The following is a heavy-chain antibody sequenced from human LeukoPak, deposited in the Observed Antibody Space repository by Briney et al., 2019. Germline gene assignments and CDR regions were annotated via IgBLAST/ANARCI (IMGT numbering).Heavy chain of an antibody. V-gene: IGHV3-48*03. CDR2: ISSSGSTI. D-gene: IGHD5-12*01. J-gene: IGHJ6*03. CDR3: ARVATIYYYYMDV. CDR1: GFTFSSYE. Sequence: GGSLRLSCAASGFTFSSYEMNWVRQAPGRGLEWVSYISSSGSTIYYADSVKGRFTISRDNAKNSLYLQMNSLRAEDTAVYYCARVATIYYYYMDVWGKGTTVTVSS.